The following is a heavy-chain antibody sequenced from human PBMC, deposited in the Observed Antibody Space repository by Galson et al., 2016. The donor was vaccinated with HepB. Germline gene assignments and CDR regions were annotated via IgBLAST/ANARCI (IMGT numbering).Heavy chain of an antibody. V-gene: IGHV3-30*03. J-gene: IGHJ4*02. CDR2: ISYDGSIK. CDR1: GFTFSHFG. CDR3: VRLSLRFLPAGSLDS. D-gene: IGHD1-14*01. Sequence: SLRLSCAASGFTFSHFGMYWVRQAPGKGLEWVAAISYDGSIKEFSDSVKGRVSISRDNSKSTLDLQVKNVRPNDTGVYYCVRLSLRFLPAGSLDSWGQGTLVIVSA.